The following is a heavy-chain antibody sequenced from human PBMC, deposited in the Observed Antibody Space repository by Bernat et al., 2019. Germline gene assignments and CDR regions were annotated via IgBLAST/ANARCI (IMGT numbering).Heavy chain of an antibody. CDR2: IIPIFGTA. J-gene: IGHJ5*02. D-gene: IGHD4-17*01. Sequence: QEQLVQSGAEVKKPGSSAKVSCNASAGTFSSNAISWWRQAPGQGLEWMGGIIPIFGTANYAQKFQCRVTITADKSTSTGYMELSSLRSEDTAVYYCARDHELIYGDYSGFWFDPWGQGTLVTVSS. CDR3: ARDHELIYGDYSGFWFDP. CDR1: AGTFSSNA. V-gene: IGHV1-69*06.